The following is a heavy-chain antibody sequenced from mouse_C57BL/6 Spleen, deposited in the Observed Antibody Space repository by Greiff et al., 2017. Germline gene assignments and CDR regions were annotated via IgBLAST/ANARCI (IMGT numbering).Heavy chain of an antibody. CDR2: MYPRSGNT. V-gene: IGHV1-81*01. J-gene: IGHJ2*01. D-gene: IGHD1-1*01. CDR1: GYTFTSYG. Sequence: QVQLKESGAELARPGASVKLSCKASGYTFTSYGISWVKQRTGQGLEWIGEMYPRSGNTYYKEKFKGKATLTADKSSSTAYMELRSLTSEDSAVYFCARRIPYYYGSSYVYFDYWGQGTTLTVSS. CDR3: ARRIPYYYGSSYVYFDY.